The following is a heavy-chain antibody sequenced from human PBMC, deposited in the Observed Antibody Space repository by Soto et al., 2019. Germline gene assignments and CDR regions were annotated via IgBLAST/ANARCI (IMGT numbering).Heavy chain of an antibody. CDR1: GFTFSNAW. V-gene: IGHV3-15*07. CDR2: IKSKTDGGTT. Sequence: GGSLRLSCAASGFTFSNAWMNWVRQAPGKGLEWVGRIKSKTDGGTTDYAAPVKGRFTISRDDSKNTLYLQMNSLKTEDTAVYYCTTQVGATVYYFDYWGQGTLVTVSS. CDR3: TTQVGATVYYFDY. D-gene: IGHD1-26*01. J-gene: IGHJ4*02.